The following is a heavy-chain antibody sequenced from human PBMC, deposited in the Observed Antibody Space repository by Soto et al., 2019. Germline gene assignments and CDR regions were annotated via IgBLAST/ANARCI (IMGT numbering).Heavy chain of an antibody. CDR3: ARDTGNNWFDP. CDR1: GGSISSYY. CDR2: IYYSGST. V-gene: IGHV4-59*01. D-gene: IGHD1-1*01. J-gene: IGHJ5*02. Sequence: SETLSLTCTVSGGSISSYYWSWIRQPPGKGLEWIGYIYYSGSTNYNPSLKSRVTISVDTSKNQFSLKLSSVTAADTAVYYCARDTGNNWFDPWGQGTLVTVSS.